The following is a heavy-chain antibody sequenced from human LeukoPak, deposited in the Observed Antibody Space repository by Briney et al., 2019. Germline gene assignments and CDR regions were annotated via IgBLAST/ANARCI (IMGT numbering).Heavy chain of an antibody. CDR3: AXXPGDHNIRGVPPAGFFDY. V-gene: IGHV4-4*02. Sequence: NPSGTLSLTCAVSGGSISSSNWWSWVRQPPGKGLEWIGXIYHSGSTNYNPSLXSRVTISVDKSKNQFSLKLSSVTAADTAVYYCAXXPGDHNIRGVPPAGFFDYWGQGTLVTVSS. D-gene: IGHD3-10*01. J-gene: IGHJ4*02. CDR1: GGSISSSNW. CDR2: IYHSGST.